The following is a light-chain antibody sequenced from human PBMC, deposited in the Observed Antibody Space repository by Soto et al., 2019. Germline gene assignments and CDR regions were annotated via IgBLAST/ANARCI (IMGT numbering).Light chain of an antibody. CDR2: DVT. V-gene: IGLV2-14*03. CDR1: SSDIGGYHY. Sequence: QSVLTQPASVSGSPGQSITISCTGTSSDIGGYHYVSWYQQHPGKAPKHIIYDVTNRPTTVADRFSGSKSGNSASLTISGLQAEDEADYFCGSYTSSTTLVVFGGGTKLTVL. J-gene: IGLJ2*01. CDR3: GSYTSSTTLVV.